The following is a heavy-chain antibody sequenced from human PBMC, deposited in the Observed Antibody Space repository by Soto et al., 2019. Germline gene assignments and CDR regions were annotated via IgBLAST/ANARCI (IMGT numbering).Heavy chain of an antibody. CDR2: INHSGST. D-gene: IGHD3-10*01. CDR1: GGSFSGYY. Sequence: SSETLSLTCAVYGGSFSGYYWSWIRQPPGKGLEWIGEINHSGSTNYNPSLKSRVTISVDTSKNQFSLKLSSVTAADTAVYYCARGTRQYYYGSGSYLLDYWGQGTLVTVSS. CDR3: ARGTRQYYYGSGSYLLDY. J-gene: IGHJ4*02. V-gene: IGHV4-34*01.